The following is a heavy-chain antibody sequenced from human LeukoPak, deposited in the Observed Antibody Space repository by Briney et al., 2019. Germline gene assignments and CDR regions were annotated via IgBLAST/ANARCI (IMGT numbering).Heavy chain of an antibody. Sequence: PGGSLRLSCAASGFTFSSYAMSWVRQAPGKGLEWVSAISGSGGSTYYADSVKGRFTISRDNPKNTLYLQMNSLRAEDTAVYYCATLTRYCSSTSCYEFYYWGQGTLVTVSS. V-gene: IGHV3-23*01. D-gene: IGHD2-2*01. J-gene: IGHJ4*02. CDR1: GFTFSSYA. CDR3: ATLTRYCSSTSCYEFYY. CDR2: ISGSGGST.